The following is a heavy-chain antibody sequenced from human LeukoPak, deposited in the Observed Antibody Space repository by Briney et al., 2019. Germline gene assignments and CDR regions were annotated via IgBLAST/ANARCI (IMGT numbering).Heavy chain of an antibody. V-gene: IGHV1-2*02. D-gene: IGHD5-18*01. Sequence: ASVKVSCKASGYTFTGYYMHWVRQAPGQGLEWMGWINPNSGGTNYAQKFQGRVTMTRDTSISTAYMELSRLRSDDTAVYYCAGGDTAMVTSRFDYWGQGTLVTVSS. CDR1: GYTFTGYY. J-gene: IGHJ4*02. CDR2: INPNSGGT. CDR3: AGGDTAMVTSRFDY.